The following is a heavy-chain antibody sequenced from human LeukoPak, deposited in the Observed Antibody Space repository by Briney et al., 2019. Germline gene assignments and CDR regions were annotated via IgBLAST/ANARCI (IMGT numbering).Heavy chain of an antibody. CDR2: ISYDGSDE. Sequence: QPGGSLRLSCAASEFTFSNYAMHWVRQAPGKGLEWVALISYDGSDEYYADSVKGRFTISRDNSKNTLYLQMNSLRAGDTAVYYCARDRGGGHMDVWGKGTTVTISS. CDR1: EFTFSNYA. D-gene: IGHD2-15*01. J-gene: IGHJ6*03. CDR3: ARDRGGGHMDV. V-gene: IGHV3-30*03.